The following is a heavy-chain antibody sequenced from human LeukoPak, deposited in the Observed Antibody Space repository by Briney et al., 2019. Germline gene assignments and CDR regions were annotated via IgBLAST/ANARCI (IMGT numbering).Heavy chain of an antibody. D-gene: IGHD1-26*01. V-gene: IGHV3-30*02. CDR1: GFTFSNYA. Sequence: GGSLRLSCVASGFTFSNYAIHWVRQAPGKGLEWVAFIRYDGSNKYYADSVKGRFTISRDNSKNTLYLQMNSLRAEDTAVYYCARDFPYQGVGAAENDAFDIWGQGTMVTVSS. CDR2: IRYDGSNK. CDR3: ARDFPYQGVGAAENDAFDI. J-gene: IGHJ3*02.